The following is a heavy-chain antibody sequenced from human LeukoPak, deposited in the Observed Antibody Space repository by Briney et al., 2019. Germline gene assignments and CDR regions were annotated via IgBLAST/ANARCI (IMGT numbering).Heavy chain of an antibody. CDR2: VNDSGGT. V-gene: IGHV4-34*01. CDR1: IDSFTNYY. CDR3: ARGRSYYDSSGYYYPSFDY. Sequence: SETLSLTCAVYIDSFTNYYWNWIRQTPGKGLEWIGEVNDSGGTNINPSLRSRVILSVDTSKNQFSLKLSSVTAADTAVYYCARGRSYYDSSGYYYPSFDYWGQGTLVTVSS. J-gene: IGHJ4*02. D-gene: IGHD3-22*01.